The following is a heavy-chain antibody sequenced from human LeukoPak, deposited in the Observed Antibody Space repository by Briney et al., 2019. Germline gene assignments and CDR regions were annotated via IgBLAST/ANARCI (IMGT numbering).Heavy chain of an antibody. D-gene: IGHD6-13*01. V-gene: IGHV3-7*01. CDR2: IKQDGSEK. CDR3: ARSQPYSSSWYGRAGYFDY. CDR1: GFTFSSYG. J-gene: IGHJ4*02. Sequence: GRSLRLSCAASGFTFSSYGMHWVRQAPGKGLEWVANIKQDGSEKYYVDSVKGRFTISRDNAKNSLYLQMNSLRAEDTAVYYCARSQPYSSSWYGRAGYFDYWGQGTLVTVSS.